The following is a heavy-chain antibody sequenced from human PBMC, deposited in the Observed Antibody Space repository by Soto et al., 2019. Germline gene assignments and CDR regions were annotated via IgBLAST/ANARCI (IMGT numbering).Heavy chain of an antibody. Sequence: GGSLRLSCAASGFTFSSYPMSWVRQAPGKGLEWVSGISAGGDSTYYADSVNGRFTISRDNSKNTLYLQMNSLRDEDTAVYYCAKDLCNDFWSGYCPPPDYYYGMDVWGQGTTVTVSS. J-gene: IGHJ6*02. CDR3: AKDLCNDFWSGYCPPPDYYYGMDV. V-gene: IGHV3-23*01. CDR1: GFTFSSYP. D-gene: IGHD3-3*01. CDR2: ISAGGDST.